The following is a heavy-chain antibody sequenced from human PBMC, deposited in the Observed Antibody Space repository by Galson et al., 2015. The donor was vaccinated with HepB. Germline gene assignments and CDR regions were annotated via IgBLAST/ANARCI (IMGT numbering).Heavy chain of an antibody. Sequence: SVKVSCKASGYTFTSYYMHWVRQAPGQGLEWMGIINPSGGSTSYAQKFQGRVTMTRDTSTSTVYMELSSLRSEDTAVYYCARETLDIVVVPAALKYWGQGTLVTVSS. V-gene: IGHV1-46*01. D-gene: IGHD2-2*01. CDR2: INPSGGST. CDR3: ARETLDIVVVPAALKY. J-gene: IGHJ4*02. CDR1: GYTFTSYY.